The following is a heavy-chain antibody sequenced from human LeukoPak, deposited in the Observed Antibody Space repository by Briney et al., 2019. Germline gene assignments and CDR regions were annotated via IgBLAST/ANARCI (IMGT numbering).Heavy chain of an antibody. J-gene: IGHJ4*02. Sequence: GGSLRLSCAASGFTFGKYWVLWVRQAPGKGLESVSRINTDGTVTTYADSVKGRSTVSRDNADNTMFLQMNSVRDEDTAVYYCATKQWLAPPPDSWGQGTPVTVSS. CDR1: GFTFGKYW. V-gene: IGHV3-74*01. CDR3: ATKQWLAPPPDS. D-gene: IGHD6-19*01. CDR2: INTDGTVT.